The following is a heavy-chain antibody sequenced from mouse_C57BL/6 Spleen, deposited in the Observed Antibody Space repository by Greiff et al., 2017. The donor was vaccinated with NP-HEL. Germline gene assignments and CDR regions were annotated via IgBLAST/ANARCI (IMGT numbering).Heavy chain of an antibody. V-gene: IGHV1-80*01. J-gene: IGHJ1*03. Sequence: QVQLKESGAELVKPGASVKISCKASGYAFSSYWMNWVKQRPGKGLEWIGQIYPGDGDTNYNGKFKGKATLTADKSSSTAYMQLSSLTSEDSAVYVCARSLTGTRYFDVWGTGTTVTVSS. CDR3: ARSLTGTRYFDV. CDR2: IYPGDGDT. CDR1: GYAFSSYW. D-gene: IGHD4-1*01.